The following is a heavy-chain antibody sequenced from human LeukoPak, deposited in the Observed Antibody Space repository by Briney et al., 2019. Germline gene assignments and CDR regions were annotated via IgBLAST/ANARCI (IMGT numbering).Heavy chain of an antibody. D-gene: IGHD3-22*01. CDR3: ARQRNYYDSSGYYKRALFDY. V-gene: IGHV4-59*01. CDR2: IYYSGST. J-gene: IGHJ4*02. CDR1: GGSISSYY. Sequence: SETLPLTCTVSGGSISSYYWSWIRQPPGKGLEWIGYIYYSGSTNYNPSLKSRVTISVDTSKNQFSLKLSSVTAADTAVYYCARQRNYYDSSGYYKRALFDYWGQGTLVTVSS.